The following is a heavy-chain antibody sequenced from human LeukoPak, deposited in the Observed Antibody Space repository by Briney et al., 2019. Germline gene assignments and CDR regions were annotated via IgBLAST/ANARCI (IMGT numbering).Heavy chain of an antibody. Sequence: PGGSLRLSCAASGFTFSSYSMNWVRQAPGKGLEWVSSISSSSSYIYYADSVKGRFTISRDNSKNTLYLQMNSLRAEDTAVYYCAKLPINRDDDYWGQGTLVTVSS. CDR1: GFTFSSYS. D-gene: IGHD1-14*01. CDR3: AKLPINRDDDY. V-gene: IGHV3-21*04. J-gene: IGHJ4*02. CDR2: ISSSSSYI.